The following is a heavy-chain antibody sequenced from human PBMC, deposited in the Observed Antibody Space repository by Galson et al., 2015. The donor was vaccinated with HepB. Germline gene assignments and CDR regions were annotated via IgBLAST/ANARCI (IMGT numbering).Heavy chain of an antibody. Sequence: SLRLSCAASGFTFSSYGMHWVRQAPGKGLEWVSYIRTSNNPSYADSVKGRFAISRDNAKNSVYLHMSSLRGEDTAVYYCARVAWTGYYTADLWGQGTMVTVS. CDR3: ARVAWTGYYTADL. CDR2: IRTSNNP. V-gene: IGHV3-48*01. CDR1: GFTFSSYG. D-gene: IGHD3/OR15-3a*01. J-gene: IGHJ3*01.